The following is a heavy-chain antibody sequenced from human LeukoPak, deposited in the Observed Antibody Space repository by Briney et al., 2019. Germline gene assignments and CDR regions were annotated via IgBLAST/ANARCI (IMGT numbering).Heavy chain of an antibody. Sequence: SETLSLTCTVSGGSISSYYWSWIRQPPGKGLKWIGYIYYSGSTNYNPSLKSRVTISVDKSKNQFSLKLSSVTAADTAVYYCASRGQIVVVTAIVYWGQGTLVTVSS. CDR3: ASRGQIVVVTAIVY. J-gene: IGHJ4*02. CDR1: GGSISSYY. D-gene: IGHD2-21*02. V-gene: IGHV4-59*12. CDR2: IYYSGST.